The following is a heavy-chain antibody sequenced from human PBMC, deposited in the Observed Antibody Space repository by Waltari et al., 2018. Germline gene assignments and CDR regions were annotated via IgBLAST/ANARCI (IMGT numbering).Heavy chain of an antibody. CDR1: GFTFRYYY. D-gene: IGHD2-15*01. CDR3: TRGSRYCRDP. V-gene: IGHV3-11*01. Sequence: QVQLVESGGGLVKPGGSLRLSCAASGFTFRYYYMSWIRQAPGKGLEWVSYISNSGNTIYYADSVRGRFTMSRDNAKNSLYLQMNSLRAEDTAVYYCTRGSRYCRDPWGQGTLVTVSS. CDR2: ISNSGNTI. J-gene: IGHJ5*02.